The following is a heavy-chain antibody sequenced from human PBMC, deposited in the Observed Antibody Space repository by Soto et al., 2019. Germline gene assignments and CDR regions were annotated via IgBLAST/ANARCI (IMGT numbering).Heavy chain of an antibody. CDR2: INPNSGGT. V-gene: IGHV1-2*02. Sequence: GASVKVSCKASGYTFTGYYMHWARQAPGQGLEWMGWINPNSGGTNYAQKFQGRVTMTRDTSISTAYMELSRLRSDDTAVYYCAREPRYYDFWSGQLGLDYWGQGTLVTVSS. D-gene: IGHD3-3*01. CDR1: GYTFTGYY. CDR3: AREPRYYDFWSGQLGLDY. J-gene: IGHJ4*02.